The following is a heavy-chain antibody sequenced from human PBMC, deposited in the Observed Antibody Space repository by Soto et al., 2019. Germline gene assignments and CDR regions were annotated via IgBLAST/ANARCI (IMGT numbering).Heavy chain of an antibody. J-gene: IGHJ3*02. V-gene: IGHV1-69*01. CDR2: IIPIIDTT. CDR1: GGPFSSYG. Sequence: QVQLVQSGAEVKKPGSSVKVSCKASGGPFSSYGFSWVRQAPGQGLEWMGGIIPIIDTTNYARKFQGRVTITADESTSTAYMALSSLTSDDTAAYYCARGRPDDGFDIWGQGTMVTVSS. CDR3: ARGRPDDGFDI.